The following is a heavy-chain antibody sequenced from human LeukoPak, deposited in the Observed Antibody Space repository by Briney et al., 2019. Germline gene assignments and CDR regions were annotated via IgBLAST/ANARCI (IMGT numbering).Heavy chain of an antibody. CDR2: IYPSGST. V-gene: IGHV4-34*01. J-gene: IGHJ3*02. Sequence: SETLSLTCAVYGGSFSGYYWSWIRQPPGKGLEWIGNIYPSGSTYYNPSLKSRVTISVDRSKNQFSLKLTSVTAADTAVYYCASKIDAFDIWGQGTMVIVSS. CDR1: GGSFSGYY. CDR3: ASKIDAFDI.